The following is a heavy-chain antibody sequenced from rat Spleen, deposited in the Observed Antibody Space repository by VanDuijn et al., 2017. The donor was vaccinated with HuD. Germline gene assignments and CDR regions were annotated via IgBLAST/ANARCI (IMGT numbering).Heavy chain of an antibody. D-gene: IGHD1-11*01. CDR3: TRGGYYFDY. CDR2: ISYEGSST. Sequence: EVQLVESGGGLVQPGRSLKLSCAASGFTFSDYYMAWVRQAPKKGLEWVASISYEGSSTYSGDSVKGRFTISRDNSKSTLYLQMDSLRSEDTATYYCTRGGYYFDYWGQGVMVTVSS. J-gene: IGHJ2*01. CDR1: GFTFSDYY. V-gene: IGHV5-22*01.